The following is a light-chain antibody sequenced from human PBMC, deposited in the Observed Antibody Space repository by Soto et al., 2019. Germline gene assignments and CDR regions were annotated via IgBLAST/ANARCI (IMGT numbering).Light chain of an antibody. J-gene: IGLJ2*01. V-gene: IGLV3-1*01. CDR1: KLGDKY. Sequence: SYELTQPPSVSVSPGQTASITCSGDKLGDKYVCWYQQKTGQSPVLIIYQDSQRPSGIPERFSGSNSGNTATLTISETQAMDEADYYCQAWDSSTVVFGGGTKVTVL. CDR3: QAWDSSTVV. CDR2: QDS.